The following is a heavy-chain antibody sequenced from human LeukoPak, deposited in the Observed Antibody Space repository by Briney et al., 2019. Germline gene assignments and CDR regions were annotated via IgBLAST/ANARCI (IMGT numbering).Heavy chain of an antibody. CDR3: ARYAYGGYYFDY. J-gene: IGHJ4*02. D-gene: IGHD3-16*01. V-gene: IGHV4-59*01. CDR2: IYYSGSA. Sequence: PSETLSLTCTVSGASISSYYWSWIRQPPGKGLEWIGYIYYSGSANYNPSLKSRVTISVDTSKNQFSLTLTSVTAADTAVYYCARYAYGGYYFDYWGQGTLVTVSS. CDR1: GASISSYY.